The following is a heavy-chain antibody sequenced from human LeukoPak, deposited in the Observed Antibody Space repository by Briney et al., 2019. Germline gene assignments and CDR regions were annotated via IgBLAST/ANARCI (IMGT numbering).Heavy chain of an antibody. CDR3: TRDPGINPGYCSSTSCYYDYYYGMDV. Sequence: GRSLRLSCTASGFTFGDYAMSWVRQAPGKGLEWVGFIRSKAYGGTTEYAASVKGRFTISRDDSKSIAYLQMNSLKTEDTAVYYCTRDPGINPGYCSSTSCYYDYYYGMDVWGKGTTATVSS. D-gene: IGHD2-2*03. CDR1: GFTFGDYA. CDR2: IRSKAYGGTT. J-gene: IGHJ6*04. V-gene: IGHV3-49*04.